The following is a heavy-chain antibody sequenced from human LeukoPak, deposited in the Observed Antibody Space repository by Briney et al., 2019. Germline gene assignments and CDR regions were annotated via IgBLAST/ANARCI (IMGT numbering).Heavy chain of an antibody. D-gene: IGHD5-24*01. CDR2: ISAYNGNT. CDR1: GYTFTSYG. V-gene: IGHV1-18*01. Sequence: GASVKVSCKASGYTFTSYGISWVRQAPGQGLEWMGWISAYNGNTNYAQKLQGRVTMTRDTSTSTVYMELSSLRSEDTAVYYCARSDVEMATVPHFDYWGQGTLVTVSS. CDR3: ARSDVEMATVPHFDY. J-gene: IGHJ4*02.